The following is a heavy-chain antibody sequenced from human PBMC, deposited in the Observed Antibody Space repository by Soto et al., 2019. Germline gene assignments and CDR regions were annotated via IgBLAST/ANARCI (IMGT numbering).Heavy chain of an antibody. Sequence: ASVKVSCKASGYTFTSYDINWVRQATGQGLEWMGWMNPNSGNTGYAQKFQGRVTMTRNTSIITAYMELSSLRSEDTAVYYCARPRSGSYYYGMDVWGQGTAVTVSS. CDR1: GYTFTSYD. CDR3: ARPRSGSYYYGMDV. CDR2: MNPNSGNT. J-gene: IGHJ6*02. V-gene: IGHV1-8*01. D-gene: IGHD3-3*01.